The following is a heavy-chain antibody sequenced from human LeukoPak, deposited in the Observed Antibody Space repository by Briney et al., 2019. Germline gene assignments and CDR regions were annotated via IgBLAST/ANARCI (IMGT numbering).Heavy chain of an antibody. J-gene: IGHJ5*02. CDR1: GFTFDDYG. V-gene: IGHV3-20*04. Sequence: PGGSLRLSCAASGFTFDDYGMSWVRQAPGKGLELVSGINWNGGSTGYADSVKGRFTISRDIAKNSLYLQMKSLRAEDTAVYYCARGKTSQNIVARKTYNWFDPWGQGTLVTVSS. D-gene: IGHD2/OR15-2a*01. CDR3: ARGKTSQNIVARKTYNWFDP. CDR2: INWNGGST.